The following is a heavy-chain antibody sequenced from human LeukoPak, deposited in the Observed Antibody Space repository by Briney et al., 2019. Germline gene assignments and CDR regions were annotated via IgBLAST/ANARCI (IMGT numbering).Heavy chain of an antibody. Sequence: PGGSLRLSCAASGFTFSAYWMHWVRQAPGKGLLWVSRINSDGSSTSYADSVKGRFTISRDNAKNTLYLQMNSLRAEDTAMYYCARDLFYCSGGSCYSRNGFDIWGQGTMVTVSS. CDR2: INSDGSST. D-gene: IGHD2-15*01. J-gene: IGHJ3*02. V-gene: IGHV3-74*01. CDR1: GFTFSAYW. CDR3: ARDLFYCSGGSCYSRNGFDI.